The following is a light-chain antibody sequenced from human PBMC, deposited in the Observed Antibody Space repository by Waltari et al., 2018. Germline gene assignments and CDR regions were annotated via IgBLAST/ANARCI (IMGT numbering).Light chain of an antibody. CDR1: SGSSNYK. Sequence: QPVLTQPPSASASLGASVTLTCTLSSGSSNYKVDWYQQRPGKGPRFVMRVGTGGIVGSKGDGIPDRFSVLGSGLNRYLTIKNIQEEDESDYHCGADHGSGSNFFVVFGGGTKLTVL. CDR2: VGTGGIVG. V-gene: IGLV9-49*01. CDR3: GADHGSGSNFFVV. J-gene: IGLJ2*01.